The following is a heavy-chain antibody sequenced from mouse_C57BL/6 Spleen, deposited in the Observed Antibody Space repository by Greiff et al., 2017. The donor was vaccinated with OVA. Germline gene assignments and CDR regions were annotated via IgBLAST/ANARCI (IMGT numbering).Heavy chain of an antibody. CDR1: GYTFTSYW. Sequence: QVQLQQPGAELVMPGASVKLSCKASGYTFTSYWMHWVKQRPGQGLEWIGEIDPSDSYTNYNQKFKGKSTLTVDKSSSTAYMQLSSLTSEDSAVYYCARFVTTVEDYWGQGTTLTVSS. CDR2: IDPSDSYT. CDR3: ARFVTTVEDY. J-gene: IGHJ2*01. V-gene: IGHV1-69*01. D-gene: IGHD1-1*01.